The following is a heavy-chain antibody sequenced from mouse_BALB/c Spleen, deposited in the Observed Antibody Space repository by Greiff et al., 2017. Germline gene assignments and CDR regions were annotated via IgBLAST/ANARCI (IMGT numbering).Heavy chain of an antibody. J-gene: IGHJ4*01. V-gene: IGHV1-7*01. CDR3: AIDGNPYPYYAMDY. D-gene: IGHD2-1*01. Sequence: QVQLQQSGAELAKPGASVKMSCKASGYTFTSYWMHWVKQRPGQGLEWIGYINPSTGYTEYNQKFKDKATLTADKSSSTAYMQLSSLTSEDSAVYYCAIDGNPYPYYAMDYWGQGTSVTVSS. CDR2: INPSTGYT. CDR1: GYTFTSYW.